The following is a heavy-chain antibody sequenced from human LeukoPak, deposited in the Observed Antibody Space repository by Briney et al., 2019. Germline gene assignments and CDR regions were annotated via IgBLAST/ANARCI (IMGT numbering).Heavy chain of an antibody. CDR2: ISYDGRNK. CDR1: GFTFSSYA. J-gene: IGHJ6*04. V-gene: IGHV3-30*04. CDR3: AELGITMIGGV. D-gene: IGHD3-10*02. Sequence: QSGGSLRLSCAASGFTFSSYAMHWVRQAPGKGLEWVAVISYDGRNKYYADSVKGRFTISRDNSRNTLYLQMNSLRAEDTAVYYCAELGITMIGGVWGKGTTVTISS.